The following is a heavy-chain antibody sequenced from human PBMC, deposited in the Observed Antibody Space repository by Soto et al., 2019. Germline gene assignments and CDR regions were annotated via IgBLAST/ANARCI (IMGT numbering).Heavy chain of an antibody. V-gene: IGHV4-31*03. CDR3: AREAMVRGVINVYWFDP. J-gene: IGHJ5*02. D-gene: IGHD3-10*01. Sequence: SETLSLTCTVSGGSISSGGYYWSWIRQHPGKGLEWIGYIYYSGSTYYNPSLKSRVTISVDTSKNQFSLKLSSVTAADTAVYYCAREAMVRGVINVYWFDPWGQGTLVTVSS. CDR1: GGSISSGGYY. CDR2: IYYSGST.